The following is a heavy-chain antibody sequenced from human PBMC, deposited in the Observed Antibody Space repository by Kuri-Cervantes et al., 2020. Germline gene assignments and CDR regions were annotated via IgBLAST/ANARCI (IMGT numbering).Heavy chain of an antibody. CDR2: IYYSGST. CDR3: ASTVTVGTTGYFDY. Sequence: SETLSLTCTVSGGSVSGSNYHWGWIRQPPGKGLEWIGSIYYSGSTYYNPSLKSRLTISVDTSKNQFSLKLSSVTAADTAVYYCASTVTVGTTGYFDYWGQGTLVTVSS. J-gene: IGHJ4*02. V-gene: IGHV4-39*07. D-gene: IGHD1-26*01. CDR1: GGSVSGSNYH.